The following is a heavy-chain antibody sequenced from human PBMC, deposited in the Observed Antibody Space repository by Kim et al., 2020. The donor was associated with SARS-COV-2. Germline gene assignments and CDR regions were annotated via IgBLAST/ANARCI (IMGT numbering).Heavy chain of an antibody. CDR1: GFTFSGST. CDR2: IRSKPNNYAT. CDR3: TRVNPIAGGWYDAFDI. Sequence: GGSLRLSCAASGFTFSGSTMHWVRQASGIGLEWVGRIRSKPNNYATAYAASVKGRFTISRDDSKNTAYLQMSSLKTEDTAVYYCTRVNPIAGGWYDAFDIWGQGTMVTVSS. V-gene: IGHV3-73*01. J-gene: IGHJ3*02. D-gene: IGHD6-19*01.